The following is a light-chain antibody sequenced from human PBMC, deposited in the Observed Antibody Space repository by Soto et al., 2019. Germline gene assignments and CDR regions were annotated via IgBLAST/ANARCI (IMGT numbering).Light chain of an antibody. CDR2: GAS. J-gene: IGKJ5*01. CDR3: QQSFNTPDT. CDR1: QSISSW. Sequence: DIQMTQSPATLSASLGARVTITCRASQSISSWLAWYQQKPGKAPQVLIYGASSLQSGVPSRFSASGSGTDFTLTINSLQPEDFDTYYCQQSFNTPDTFGQGTRLEIK. V-gene: IGKV1-39*01.